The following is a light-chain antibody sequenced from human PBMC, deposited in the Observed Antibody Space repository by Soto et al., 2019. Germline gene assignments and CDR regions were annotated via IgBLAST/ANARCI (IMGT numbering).Light chain of an antibody. V-gene: IGKV1-39*01. CDR2: AAY. J-gene: IGKJ4*01. Sequence: DIPMTQSPSSLSASVGDRVTITCRASQNINKYLNWYQQKPGKAPNLLISAAYSLQSGVPSRFSGRGSGTDFTLTISSLKPEDFATYFCQPTYSTLALTFGGGTKVDI. CDR3: QPTYSTLALT. CDR1: QNINKY.